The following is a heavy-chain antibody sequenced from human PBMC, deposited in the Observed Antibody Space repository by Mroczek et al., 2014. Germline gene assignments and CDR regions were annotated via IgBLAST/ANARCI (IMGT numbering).Heavy chain of an antibody. J-gene: IGHJ3*01. D-gene: IGHD4-17*01. CDR2: IYYSGTT. CDR1: GGSMGTYY. CDR3: ARHSHYVDAFDV. V-gene: IGHV4-59*08. Sequence: QVQLQQWGPGLVKPSETLSLTCSVSGGSMGTYYWNWIRQSPGKELEWIGYIYYSGTTKYNPSLKSRVTMSVDTSKDQFSLEVTSVTAADTAVYFCARHSHYVDAFDVWGPGTMVSVPS.